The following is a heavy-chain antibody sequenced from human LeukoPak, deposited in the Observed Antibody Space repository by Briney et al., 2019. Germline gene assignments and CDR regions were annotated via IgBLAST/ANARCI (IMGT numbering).Heavy chain of an antibody. CDR2: INPNSGGT. Sequence: GASVKVSCKASGYTFTCYYMHWVRQAPGQGLEWMGWINPNSGGTNYAQKFQGRVTITRNTSISTAYMELSSLRSEDTAVYYCARGLLDYDILTGYPRYNWFDHWGQGTLVTVSS. CDR1: GYTFTCYY. J-gene: IGHJ5*02. V-gene: IGHV1-2*02. CDR3: ARGLLDYDILTGYPRYNWFDH. D-gene: IGHD3-9*01.